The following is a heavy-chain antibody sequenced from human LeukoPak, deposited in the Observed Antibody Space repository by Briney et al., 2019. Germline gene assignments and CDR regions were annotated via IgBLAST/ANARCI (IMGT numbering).Heavy chain of an antibody. J-gene: IGHJ4*02. CDR1: GGSISSGGYY. CDR3: ARVEGQWWFDY. CDR2: IYYSGST. D-gene: IGHD2-15*01. V-gene: IGHV4-31*03. Sequence: SQTLSPTCTVSGGSISSGGYYWSWIRQHPGKGLEWIGYIYYSGSTYYNPSLKSRVTISVDTSKNQFFLKLSSVTAADTAVYYCARVEGQWWFDYWGQGTLVTVSS.